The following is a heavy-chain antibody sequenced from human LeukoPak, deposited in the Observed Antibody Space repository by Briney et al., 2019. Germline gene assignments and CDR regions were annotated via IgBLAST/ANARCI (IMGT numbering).Heavy chain of an antibody. CDR2: INWNGGST. V-gene: IGHV3-20*04. CDR3: ARGDSSGWYFDD. Sequence: PGGSLRLSCTAPGSRFDDHGMAWVRQGPGKGRYWVCGINWNGGSTGYADSVKGRFTISRDNAKNSLYLQINSLRADDPALYYCARGDSSGWYFDDWGQGTLVTVSS. CDR1: GSRFDDHG. J-gene: IGHJ4*02. D-gene: IGHD6-19*01.